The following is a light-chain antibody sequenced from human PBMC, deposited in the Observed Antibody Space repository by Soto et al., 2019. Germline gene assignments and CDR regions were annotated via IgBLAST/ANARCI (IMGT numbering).Light chain of an antibody. J-gene: IGKJ2*01. V-gene: IGKV3-20*01. Sequence: EIVLTQSPGTLSLSPGERATLSCRASQSVSSSYLVWYQQKPGQAPMLLIYGASSRATGVPDRFSGGGSRTHSTLSIRRLEPEDFAVYYFQQYGSSRGYTFGQRTKLEI. CDR3: QQYGSSRGYT. CDR2: GAS. CDR1: QSVSSSY.